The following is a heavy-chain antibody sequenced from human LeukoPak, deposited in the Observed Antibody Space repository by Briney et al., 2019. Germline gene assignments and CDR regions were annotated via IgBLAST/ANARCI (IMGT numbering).Heavy chain of an antibody. CDR3: TSRRGYYDSSGSYTY. J-gene: IGHJ4*01. CDR2: IKQDGSEK. D-gene: IGHD3-22*01. V-gene: IGHV3-7*01. Sequence: GGSLRLSCAASGFTFSSYWMSWVRQAPGKGLEWVANIKQDGSEKYYVDSVKGRFTISRDNAKNSLYLQMNSLRDEDTAVYYSTSRRGYYDSSGSYTYWGQGTLVTVSS. CDR1: GFTFSSYW.